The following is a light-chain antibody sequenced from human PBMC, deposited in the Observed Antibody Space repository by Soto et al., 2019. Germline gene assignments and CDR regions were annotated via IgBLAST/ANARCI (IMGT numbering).Light chain of an antibody. Sequence: QSVLTQPASVSGSPGQSITISCTGTSSDVGGFNYVSWYQQHPGKAPKLMIYDVTNRPSGVSYRFSGSKSGNTASLTISGLKAEDEADYCNSYTSSSTYVFGTGTKVTVL. CDR3: NSYTSSSTYV. V-gene: IGLV2-14*03. J-gene: IGLJ1*01. CDR2: DVT. CDR1: SSDVGGFNY.